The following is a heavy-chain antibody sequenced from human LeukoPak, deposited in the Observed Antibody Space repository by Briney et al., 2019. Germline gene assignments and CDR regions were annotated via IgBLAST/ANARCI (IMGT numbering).Heavy chain of an antibody. CDR1: GFTFSSYA. Sequence: GGSLRLSCAASGFTFSSYAMSWVRQAPRKGLEWVSAISGSGGSTYYADSVKGRFTISRDNSKNTLYLQMNSLRAEDTAVYYCAKARYSSRYYYFDYWGQGTLVTVSS. CDR3: AKARYSSRYYYFDY. V-gene: IGHV3-23*01. D-gene: IGHD6-13*01. J-gene: IGHJ4*02. CDR2: ISGSGGST.